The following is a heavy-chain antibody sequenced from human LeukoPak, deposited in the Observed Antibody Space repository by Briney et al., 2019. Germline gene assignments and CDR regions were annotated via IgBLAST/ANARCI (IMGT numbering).Heavy chain of an antibody. J-gene: IGHJ6*03. CDR3: ARGGYCSSTSCYKDYYYMDV. V-gene: IGHV1-46*01. CDR1: GYTFTSYY. CDR2: INPSDGST. Sequence: ASVTVSCKASGYTFTSYYMHWVRQAPGQGLEWMGIINPSDGSTSYAQKFQGRVTMTRDMSTSTVYMELSSLRSEDTAVYYCARGGYCSSTSCYKDYYYMDVWGKGTTVTVSS. D-gene: IGHD2-2*02.